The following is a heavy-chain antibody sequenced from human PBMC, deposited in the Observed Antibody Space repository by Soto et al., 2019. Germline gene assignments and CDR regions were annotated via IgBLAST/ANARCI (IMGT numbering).Heavy chain of an antibody. Sequence: GGSLRLSCAASGFTFSSYSMNWVRQAPGKGLEWVSYISSSRSTIYYADSVKGRFTISRDNAKDSLYLQMNSLRAEDTAVYYCARIQVGMDVWGKGTTVTVSS. CDR2: ISSSRSTI. CDR3: ARIQVGMDV. V-gene: IGHV3-48*01. D-gene: IGHD1-1*01. CDR1: GFTFSSYS. J-gene: IGHJ6*03.